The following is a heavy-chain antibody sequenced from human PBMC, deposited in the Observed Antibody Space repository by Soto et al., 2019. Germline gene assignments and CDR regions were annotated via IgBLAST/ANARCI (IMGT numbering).Heavy chain of an antibody. CDR1: GFRFSSKA. CDR3: AKETGFQFVNFGASGFDY. Sequence: EVQLLESGGGLVQPGGSLRLSCAASGFRFSSKAMSWVRQAPGKGLEWVSIISGSGSSTYYTDSLKGRFTISRDNSKNRVYLEMNYLRAEDTAVYYCAKETGFQFVNFGASGFDYWGQGSLVSVSS. CDR2: ISGSGSST. D-gene: IGHD6-6*01. V-gene: IGHV3-23*01. J-gene: IGHJ4*02.